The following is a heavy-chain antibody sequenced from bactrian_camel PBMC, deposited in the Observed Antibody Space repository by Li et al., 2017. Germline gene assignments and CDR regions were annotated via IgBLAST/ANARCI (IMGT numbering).Heavy chain of an antibody. V-gene: IGHV3S6*01. CDR1: GYTFSSRS. Sequence: HVQLVESGGDLVQPGGSLRLSCAASGYTFSSRSMAWVRQAPGKGLEWVSAIYSDDTNTDYADSLMGRFSISRANAENTLYLQVNSLKTDDTAMYYSVLNYYSGSWSFVYWGQGTQVTVS. J-gene: IGHJ4*01. CDR2: IYSDDTNT. D-gene: IGHD3*01. CDR3: VLNYYSGSWSFVY.